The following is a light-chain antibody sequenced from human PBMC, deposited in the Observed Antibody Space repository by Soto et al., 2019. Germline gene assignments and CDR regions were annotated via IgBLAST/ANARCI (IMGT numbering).Light chain of an antibody. CDR3: SSYTSSSTVL. V-gene: IGLV2-14*01. CDR2: DVS. J-gene: IGLJ2*01. Sequence: QSALTQPASVSGSPGQSITISCTGTSSDVVGYNYVSWYQQHPGKAPKLMIYDVSNRPSGVSNRFSGSKSGNTASLTISGLQAEDEAEDYCSSYTSSSTVLFGGGTQLTVL. CDR1: SSDVVGYNY.